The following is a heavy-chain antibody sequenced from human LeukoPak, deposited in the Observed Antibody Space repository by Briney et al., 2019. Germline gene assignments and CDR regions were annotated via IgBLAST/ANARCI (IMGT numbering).Heavy chain of an antibody. CDR1: GGSFSSGSYY. Sequence: SETLSLTCTVPGGSFSSGSYYWSWIRQPPGKGLEWIGYIYYSGSTNYNPSLKSRVTISVDTSKNQFSLKLSSVTAADTAVYYCARDRMTNYYDSSGYFGDYFDYWGQGTLVTVSS. D-gene: IGHD3-22*01. V-gene: IGHV4-61*01. CDR2: IYYSGST. CDR3: ARDRMTNYYDSSGYFGDYFDY. J-gene: IGHJ4*02.